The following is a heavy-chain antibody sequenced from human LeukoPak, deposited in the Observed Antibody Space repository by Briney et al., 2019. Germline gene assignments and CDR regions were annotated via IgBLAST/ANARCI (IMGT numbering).Heavy chain of an antibody. V-gene: IGHV1-69*04. J-gene: IGHJ4*02. Sequence: ASVKVSCKASGGTFSSYAISWVRQAPGQGLEWMGRIIPILGIANYAQKFQGRVTITADKSTSTAYMELSSLRSEDTAVYYCARDRGSGYSYGTDYWGQGTLVTVSS. CDR3: ARDRGSGYSYGTDY. D-gene: IGHD5-18*01. CDR1: GGTFSSYA. CDR2: IIPILGIA.